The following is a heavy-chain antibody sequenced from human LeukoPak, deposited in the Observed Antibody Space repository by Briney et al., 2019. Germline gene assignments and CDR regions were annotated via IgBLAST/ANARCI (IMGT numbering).Heavy chain of an antibody. CDR1: GFTFTTYA. Sequence: GGSLRLSCAASGFTFTTYAMSWVRQAPGKGLEWVSTIGTGRDTYYADSVKGRFTISRDNSKNTLSLQMNSLKAEDTAKYYCAKNSPGRAIDYWGQGTLVIVSS. CDR2: IGTGRDT. D-gene: IGHD2-15*01. J-gene: IGHJ4*02. CDR3: AKNSPGRAIDY. V-gene: IGHV3-23*01.